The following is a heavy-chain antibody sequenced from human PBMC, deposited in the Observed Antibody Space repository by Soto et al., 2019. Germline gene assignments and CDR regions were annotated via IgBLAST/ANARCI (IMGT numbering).Heavy chain of an antibody. Sequence: SETLSLTCTVSGGSMSSSSYYWGWIRQPPGKGLEWIANMYFSGFYSGSTSYNPSLKSRVTISVDTSKNQFYLQVSSVTAADTAVYYCARGFDILTFGFCLDYWGPGNLVTVSS. CDR3: ARGFDILTFGFCLDY. V-gene: IGHV4-39*01. CDR1: GGSMSSSSYY. J-gene: IGHJ4*02. D-gene: IGHD3-9*01. CDR2: MYFSGFYSGST.